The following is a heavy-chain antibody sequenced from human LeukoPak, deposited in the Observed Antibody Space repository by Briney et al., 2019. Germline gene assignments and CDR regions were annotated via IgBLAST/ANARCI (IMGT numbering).Heavy chain of an antibody. D-gene: IGHD6-13*01. Sequence: GGSLRLSCAASGFTFSSDSMSWVRQAPGKGLEWVSSISSSSSYIYYADSVKGRFTISRDNAKNSLYLQMNSLRAEDTAVYYCARGDQQLDDFDYWGQGTLVTVSS. CDR1: GFTFSSDS. V-gene: IGHV3-21*01. CDR3: ARGDQQLDDFDY. J-gene: IGHJ4*02. CDR2: ISSSSSYI.